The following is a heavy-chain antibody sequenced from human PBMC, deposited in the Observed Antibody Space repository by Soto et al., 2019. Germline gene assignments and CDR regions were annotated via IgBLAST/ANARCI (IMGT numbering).Heavy chain of an antibody. V-gene: IGHV3-48*03. CDR2: ILHSGDII. D-gene: IGHD3-16*01. CDR3: ATRLSVSYGPLFDQ. Sequence: EVQLEESGGGLLQPGGSLRLACSGSGFKFSSYEMNWVRQAPGKGLEWLSFILHSGDIIYYADSVKGRFTISRDNAKNLLYLHMNTLRVEDTAIYYCATRLSVSYGPLFDQWGKGSLVTVSS. J-gene: IGHJ4*02. CDR1: GFKFSSYE.